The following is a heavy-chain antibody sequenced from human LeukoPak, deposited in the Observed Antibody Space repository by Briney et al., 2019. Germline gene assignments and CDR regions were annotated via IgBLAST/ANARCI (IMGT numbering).Heavy chain of an antibody. Sequence: SETLSLTCTVSGYSISSGYYWGWIRQPPGKGLEWIGSFYHSGSTYYNPSLKSRVTISVDTSKNQFSLKLSSVTAADTAVYYCARVGGYSYGLYYFDYWGQGTLVTVSS. J-gene: IGHJ4*02. D-gene: IGHD5-18*01. CDR3: ARVGGYSYGLYYFDY. CDR2: FYHSGST. V-gene: IGHV4-38-2*02. CDR1: GYSISSGYY.